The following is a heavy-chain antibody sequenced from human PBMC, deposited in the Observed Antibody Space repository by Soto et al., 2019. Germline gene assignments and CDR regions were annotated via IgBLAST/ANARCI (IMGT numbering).Heavy chain of an antibody. J-gene: IGHJ4*02. V-gene: IGHV3-33*01. CDR2: IWYDGSNK. CDR1: GFTFSSYA. D-gene: IGHD3-10*01. CDR3: ARGQVWFGEFSDY. Sequence: GGSLRLSCAASGFTFSSYAMHWFRQAPGKGLEWVAVIWYDGSNKYYADSVKGRFTISRDNSKNTLYLQMNSLRAEDTAVYYCARGQVWFGEFSDYWGQETLVTVSS.